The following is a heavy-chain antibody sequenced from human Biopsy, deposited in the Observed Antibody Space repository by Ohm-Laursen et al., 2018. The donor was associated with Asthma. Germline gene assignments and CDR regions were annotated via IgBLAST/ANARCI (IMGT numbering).Heavy chain of an antibody. CDR1: GYTVTRYA. CDR3: ARMISYYDEMRDPFFDY. J-gene: IGHJ4*02. D-gene: IGHD3-16*01. V-gene: IGHV7-4-1*02. Sequence: ASVKVSCKPSGYTVTRYAINRVRQAPGQGLEWMGWIDTNTGNPTYAQGFTGRFVFSLDTSVNTAHLRISSLKAEDTAVYFCARMISYYDEMRDPFFDYWGQGTLVTVSS. CDR2: IDTNTGNP.